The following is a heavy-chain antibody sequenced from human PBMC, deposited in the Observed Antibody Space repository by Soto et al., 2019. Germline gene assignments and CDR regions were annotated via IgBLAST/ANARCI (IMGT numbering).Heavy chain of an antibody. CDR2: INPSGGST. CDR1: GYTFTSYV. CDR3: ARSWTTVTMIVGY. V-gene: IGHV1-46*01. D-gene: IGHD4-17*01. J-gene: IGHJ4*02. Sequence: ASVKVSCKASGYTFTSYVISWVRQAPGQGLEWMGIINPSGGSTSYAQKFQGRVTMTRDTSTSTVYMELSSLRSEDTAVYYCARSWTTVTMIVGYWGQGTLVTVSS.